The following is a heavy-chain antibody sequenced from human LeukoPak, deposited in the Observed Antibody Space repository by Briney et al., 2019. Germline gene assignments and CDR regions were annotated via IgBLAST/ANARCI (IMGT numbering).Heavy chain of an antibody. J-gene: IGHJ4*02. D-gene: IGHD6-19*01. Sequence: PSETLSLTCAVYGGSFSGYYWSWIRQPPGKGLEWIGEINHSGSTNYNPSLKSRVTISVDTSKNQFSLKLSSVTAADTAVYYCARGSLSPVAGRETTRNYWGQGTLVTVSS. V-gene: IGHV4-34*01. CDR2: INHSGST. CDR1: GGSFSGYY. CDR3: ARGSLSPVAGRETTRNY.